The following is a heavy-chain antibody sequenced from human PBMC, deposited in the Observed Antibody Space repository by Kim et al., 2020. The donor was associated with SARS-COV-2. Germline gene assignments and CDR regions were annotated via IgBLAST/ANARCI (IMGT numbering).Heavy chain of an antibody. CDR1: GYTFTGYY. J-gene: IGHJ6*03. CDR2: INPNSGGT. V-gene: IGHV1-2*02. CDR3: ARGLPPRYYYYYYMDV. Sequence: ASVKVSCKASGYTFTGYYMHWVRQAPGQGLEWMGWINPNSGGTNYAQKFQGRVTMTRDTSISTAYMELSRLRSDDTAVYYCARGLPPRYYYYYYMDVWGKGTTVTVSS.